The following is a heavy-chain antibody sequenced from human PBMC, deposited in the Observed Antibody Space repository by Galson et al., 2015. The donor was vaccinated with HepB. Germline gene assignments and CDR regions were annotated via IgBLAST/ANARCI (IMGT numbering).Heavy chain of an antibody. CDR1: GYTFTRYG. J-gene: IGHJ5*02. V-gene: IGHV7-4-1*02. D-gene: IGHD5-24*01. CDR3: ARRDGNNWFDP. CDR2: INTNTGNP. Sequence: SVKVSCKASGYTFTRYGVSWVRQAPGQGLEWMGWINTNTGNPTYAQGFTGRFVFSLDTSVSTAYLQISSLKAEDTAVFYCARRDGNNWFDPWGQGTLVTVSS.